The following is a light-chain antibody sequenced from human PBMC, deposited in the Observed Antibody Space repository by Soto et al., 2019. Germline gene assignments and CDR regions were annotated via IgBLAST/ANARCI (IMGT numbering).Light chain of an antibody. CDR1: QSVISN. CDR3: QQYSSWPPWT. CDR2: GAS. Sequence: IVVSKSAATVSVSPGERATLSCRASQSVISNLAWYQQKPGQAPRLLIYGASARATGIPARFSGSGSGTEFTLTISSLESEDSAVYYCQQYSSWPPWTFGQGTKVDIK. V-gene: IGKV3-15*01. J-gene: IGKJ1*01.